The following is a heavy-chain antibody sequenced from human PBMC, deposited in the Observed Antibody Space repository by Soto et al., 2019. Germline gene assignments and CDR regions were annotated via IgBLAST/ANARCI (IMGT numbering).Heavy chain of an antibody. CDR3: ARGYHGDTHFYTIFTPNYYGMDV. CDR1: GFTFSSYA. D-gene: IGHD3-3*01. J-gene: IGHJ6*02. CDR2: ISYDGSNK. V-gene: IGHV3-30-3*01. Sequence: GGSLRLSCAASGFTFSSYAMHWVRQAPGKGLEWVAVISYDGSNKYYADSVKGRFTISRDNSKNTLYLQMNSLRAEDTAVYYCARGYHGDTHFYTIFTPNYYGMDVWGQGTTVTVSS.